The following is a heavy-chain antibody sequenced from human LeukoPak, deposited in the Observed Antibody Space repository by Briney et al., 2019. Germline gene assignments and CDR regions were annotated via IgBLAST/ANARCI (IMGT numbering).Heavy chain of an antibody. CDR1: GGSISSGGYS. J-gene: IGHJ5*02. CDR2: IYHSGST. CDR3: ARGDYYGSGSYIRWFDP. Sequence: PSETLSLTCAVSGGSISSGGYSWSWIRQPPGKGLEWTGYIYHSGSTYYNPSLKSRVTISVDRSKNQFSLKLSSVTAADTAVYYCARGDYYGSGSYIRWFDPWGQGTLVTVSS. D-gene: IGHD3-10*01. V-gene: IGHV4-30-2*01.